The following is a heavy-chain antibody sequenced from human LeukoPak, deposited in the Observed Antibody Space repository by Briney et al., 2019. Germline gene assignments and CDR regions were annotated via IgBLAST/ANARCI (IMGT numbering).Heavy chain of an antibody. D-gene: IGHD3-22*01. Sequence: ASVKVSCKVSGYTLTELSMHRVRQAPGKGLEWMGGFDPEDGETIYAQKFQGRVTMTEDTSTDTAYMELSSLRSEDTAVYYCATDPDSSGTLDYWGQGTLVTVSS. CDR3: ATDPDSSGTLDY. J-gene: IGHJ4*02. CDR1: GYTLTELS. V-gene: IGHV1-24*01. CDR2: FDPEDGET.